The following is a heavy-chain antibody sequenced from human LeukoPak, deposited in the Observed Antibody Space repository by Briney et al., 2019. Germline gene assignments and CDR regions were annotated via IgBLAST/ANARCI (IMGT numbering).Heavy chain of an antibody. CDR3: AKDLSSSWYDWFDP. V-gene: IGHV3-11*01. J-gene: IGHJ5*02. CDR1: GFTLSDYY. D-gene: IGHD6-13*01. Sequence: PGGSLRLSCAASGFTLSDYYMSWIRQAPGKGLEWVSYISSSGSTIYYADSVKGRFTISRDNAKNSLYLQMNSLRAEDTAVYYCAKDLSSSWYDWFDPWGQGTLVTVSS. CDR2: ISSSGSTI.